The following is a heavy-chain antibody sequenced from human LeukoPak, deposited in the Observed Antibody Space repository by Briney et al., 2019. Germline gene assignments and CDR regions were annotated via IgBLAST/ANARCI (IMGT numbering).Heavy chain of an antibody. D-gene: IGHD6-19*01. J-gene: IGHJ4*02. Sequence: PGGSLRLSYAASGFTFCSFAMHWVRQAPGKGLEYLSAIYSDGSRTYYADSVKGRFTISRDNSKNTLYFEMSSLRVEDTAVYYCVKSPGSGWPVWGQGTLLTVSS. V-gene: IGHV3-64D*06. CDR1: GFTFCSFA. CDR3: VKSPGSGWPV. CDR2: IYSDGSRT.